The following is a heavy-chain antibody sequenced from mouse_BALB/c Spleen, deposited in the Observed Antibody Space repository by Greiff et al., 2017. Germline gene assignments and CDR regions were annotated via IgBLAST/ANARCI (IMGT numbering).Heavy chain of an antibody. CDR2: ISYSGST. CDR1: GYSITSDYA. CDR3: ARGPYYYGSSYWFAY. J-gene: IGHJ3*01. V-gene: IGHV3-2*02. Sequence: EVKLMESGPGLVKPSQSLSLTCTVTGYSITSDYAWNWIRQFPGNKLEWMGYISYSGSTSYNPSLKSRISITRDTSKNQFFLQLNSVTTEDTATYYCARGPYYYGSSYWFAYWGQGTLVTVSA. D-gene: IGHD1-1*01.